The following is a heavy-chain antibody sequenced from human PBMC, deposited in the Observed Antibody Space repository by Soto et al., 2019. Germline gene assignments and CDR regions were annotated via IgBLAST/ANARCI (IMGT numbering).Heavy chain of an antibody. CDR2: ISGSGGST. V-gene: IGHV3-23*01. CDR3: AKDIFSRIAVAVSAY. D-gene: IGHD6-19*01. Sequence: GGSLRLSCAASGFTFSSYAMSWVRQAPGKGLEWVAAISGSGGSTYYADSVKGRFTISRDNSKNTLYLQMNSLRAEDTAVYYCAKDIFSRIAVAVSAYWGQGTLVPVSS. CDR1: GFTFSSYA. J-gene: IGHJ4*02.